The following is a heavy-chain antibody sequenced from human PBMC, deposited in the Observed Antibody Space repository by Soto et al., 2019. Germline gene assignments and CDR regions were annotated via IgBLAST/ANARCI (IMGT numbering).Heavy chain of an antibody. CDR1: GFTFSSYG. CDR2: IWYDGSNK. CDR3: ARVVSELGPVFPRTFDS. V-gene: IGHV3-33*01. D-gene: IGHD1-7*01. Sequence: GGALRLSCAASGFTFSSYGMHWVRQAPGKGLEWVAVIWYDGSNKYYADSVKGRFTISRDNSKNTLYLQMNSLRAEDTAVYYCARVVSELGPVFPRTFDSWGQGTLVTVSS. J-gene: IGHJ4*02.